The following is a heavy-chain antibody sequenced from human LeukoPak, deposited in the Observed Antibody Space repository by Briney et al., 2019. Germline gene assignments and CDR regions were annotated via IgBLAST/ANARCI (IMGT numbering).Heavy chain of an antibody. CDR1: GFTFSSYA. D-gene: IGHD3-10*01. CDR3: ARDPVRGVSIRPGYFFDY. CDR2: ISYDGSNK. Sequence: GRSLRLSCAASGFTFSSYAMHWVRQAPGKGLEWVAVISYDGSNKYYADSVKGRFTISRDNSKNTLYLQMNSLRAEDTAVYYCARDPVRGVSIRPGYFFDYWGQGTLVSVSS. J-gene: IGHJ4*02. V-gene: IGHV3-30*04.